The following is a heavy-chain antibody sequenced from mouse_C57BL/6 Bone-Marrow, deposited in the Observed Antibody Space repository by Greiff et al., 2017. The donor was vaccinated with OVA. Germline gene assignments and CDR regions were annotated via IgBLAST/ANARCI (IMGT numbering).Heavy chain of an antibody. CDR2: IYPRSGNT. Sequence: LVESGAELARPGASVKLSCKASGYTFTSYGISWVKQRTGQGLEWIGEIYPRSGNTYYNEKFKGKATLTADKSSSTAYMELRSLTSEDSAVYFCARTDYYGSSYWYFDVWGTGTTVTVSS. CDR1: GYTFTSYG. V-gene: IGHV1-81*01. J-gene: IGHJ1*03. CDR3: ARTDYYGSSYWYFDV. D-gene: IGHD1-1*01.